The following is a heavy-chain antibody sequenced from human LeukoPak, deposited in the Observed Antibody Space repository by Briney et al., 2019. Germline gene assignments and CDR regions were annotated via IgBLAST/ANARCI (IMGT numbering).Heavy chain of an antibody. J-gene: IGHJ6*03. CDR2: IYHSGST. CDR3: ARVSCDILTGCSYYMDV. CDR1: GGSISSGGYY. Sequence: SETLSLTCTVSGGSISSGGYYWSWIRQPPGKGLEWIGYIYHSGSTYYNPSLKSRVTISVDRSKNQSSLKLSSVTAADTAVYYCARVSCDILTGCSYYMDVWGKGTTVTVSS. V-gene: IGHV4-30-2*01. D-gene: IGHD3-9*01.